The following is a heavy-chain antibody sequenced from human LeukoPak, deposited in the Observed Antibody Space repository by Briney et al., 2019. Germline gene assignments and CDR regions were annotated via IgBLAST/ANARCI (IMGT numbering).Heavy chain of an antibody. V-gene: IGHV3-74*01. CDR3: ARALYASGNYYYPGDY. Sequence: GGSLRLSCAASGFTFSSYWMHWVRQAPGKGLVWVSRINSDGSSKTYADSVKGRFTISRDNAKNTLYLQMNSLRAGDTAVYYCARALYASGNYYYPGDYWGQGTLVTVSS. D-gene: IGHD3-10*01. J-gene: IGHJ4*02. CDR1: GFTFSSYW. CDR2: INSDGSSK.